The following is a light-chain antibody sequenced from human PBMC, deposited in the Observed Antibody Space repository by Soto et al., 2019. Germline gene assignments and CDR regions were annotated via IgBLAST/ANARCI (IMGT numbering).Light chain of an antibody. Sequence: DIVMTQSPDSLAVSLVERATINFKTTHSFFDSSYKKNLLAWYQQKPGQPPRLLIYWASTRESGVPDRFSGSGSGTDFTLTISSLQADDYATFYCQQYHTDWTFGQGTKVDI. CDR3: QQYHTDWT. V-gene: IGKV4-1*01. J-gene: IGKJ1*01. CDR2: WAS. CDR1: HSFFDSSYKKNL.